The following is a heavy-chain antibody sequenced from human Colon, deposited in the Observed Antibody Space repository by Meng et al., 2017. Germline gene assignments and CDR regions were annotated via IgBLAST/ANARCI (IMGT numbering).Heavy chain of an antibody. CDR2: IKPDGSEN. V-gene: IGHV3-7*01. J-gene: IGHJ4*02. CDR1: GFTFSSYW. CDR3: ARYYNTSRGDRMDY. Sequence: GESLKTSWVASGFTFSSYWMSWVRQAPGKGLEWVASIKPDGSENYKVDSVKGRFTISRDNAKNSVHLQMKTLRAEDTAVYYCARYYNTSRGDRMDYLGQGILVTVSS. D-gene: IGHD3-9*01.